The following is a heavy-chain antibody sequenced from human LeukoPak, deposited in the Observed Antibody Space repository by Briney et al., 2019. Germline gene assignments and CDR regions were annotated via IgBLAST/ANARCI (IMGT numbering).Heavy chain of an antibody. CDR3: VRGGTYWTVS. CDR1: GFFFSASY. CDR2: IKPDGSEK. J-gene: IGHJ5*01. Sequence: PAGSLRLSCAASGFFFSASYMSWVRKAPGKGLEWVATIKPDGSEKYHVDSVSGRFTISRDNTNDLLFLQMNSLRVDDTAVYYCVRGGTYWTVSWGQGTLVNVS. V-gene: IGHV3-7*01.